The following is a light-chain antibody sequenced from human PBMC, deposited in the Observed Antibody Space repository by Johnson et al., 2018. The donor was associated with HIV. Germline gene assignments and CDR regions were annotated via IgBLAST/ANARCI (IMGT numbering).Light chain of an antibody. CDR2: DNN. CDR3: GKWDSSLSAYV. J-gene: IGLJ1*01. Sequence: QSVLTQPPSVSAAPGQKVTISCSGCSSNIGNNYVSWYQQLPGTAPKLLIYDNNKRPSGIPDRFSGSKSGTSATLGITGLQTGDEADYYCGKWDSSLSAYVFGTETKATVL. CDR1: SSNIGNNY. V-gene: IGLV1-51*01.